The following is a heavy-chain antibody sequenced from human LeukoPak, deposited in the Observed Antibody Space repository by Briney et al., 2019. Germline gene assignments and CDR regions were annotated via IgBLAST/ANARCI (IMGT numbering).Heavy chain of an antibody. J-gene: IGHJ3*01. D-gene: IGHD3-22*01. V-gene: IGHV4-38-2*01. CDR2: IFHTGSI. CDR3: VRMGVSYYYDSSTYYPVAFDV. Sequence: SETLSLTCGVSGYSISGGYYWGWIRQSPGKGLEWIATIFHTGSIYHNPSPKSRVILSVDKSKNQFCLILTYVPAADTDVYYCVRMGVSYYYDSSTYYPVAFDVWGQGTMVTVSS. CDR1: GYSISGGYY.